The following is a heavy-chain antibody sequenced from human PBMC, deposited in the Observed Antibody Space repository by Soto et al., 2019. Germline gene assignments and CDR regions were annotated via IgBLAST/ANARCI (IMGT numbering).Heavy chain of an antibody. CDR2: ISSSSSYI. CDR1: GFTFSSYS. J-gene: IGHJ4*02. CDR3: AREQWEYISSFFDY. D-gene: IGHD6-6*01. V-gene: IGHV3-21*01. Sequence: GGSLRLSCAASGFTFSSYSMNWVRQAPGKGLEWVSSISSSSSYIYYADSVKGRFTISRDNAKNSLYLQMNSLRAEDTAVCYCAREQWEYISSFFDYWGQGTLVTVSS.